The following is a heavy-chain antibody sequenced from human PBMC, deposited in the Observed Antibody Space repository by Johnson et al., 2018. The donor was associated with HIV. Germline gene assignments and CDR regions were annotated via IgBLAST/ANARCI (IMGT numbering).Heavy chain of an antibody. CDR3: AREPGLVAAFDI. CDR2: ISYDGSNK. D-gene: IGHD6-19*01. CDR1: GFTFSSYA. J-gene: IGHJ3*02. Sequence: QVQLVESGGGLVQPGGSLTLSCAASGFTFSSYAMHWVRQAPGKGLEWVAVISYDGSNKYYADSVKGRFTISRDNSKNTLYLQMNSLRAEDTALYYCAREPGLVAAFDIWGQGTMVTVSS. V-gene: IGHV3-30-3*01.